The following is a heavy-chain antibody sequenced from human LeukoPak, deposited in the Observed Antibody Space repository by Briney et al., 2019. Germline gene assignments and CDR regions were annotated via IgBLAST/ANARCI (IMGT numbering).Heavy chain of an antibody. CDR3: ARWGRDLDAFDI. Sequence: GGSLRLSCAASGFTVSSNYMSWVRQAPGKGLEGVSVIYSGGSTYSADSVKRRFSISRDNSKNTLYLKMNSLRAADTAVYYCARWGRDLDAFDIWGQGTMVTVSS. CDR2: IYSGGST. D-gene: IGHD3-16*01. J-gene: IGHJ3*02. CDR1: GFTVSSNY. V-gene: IGHV3-66*01.